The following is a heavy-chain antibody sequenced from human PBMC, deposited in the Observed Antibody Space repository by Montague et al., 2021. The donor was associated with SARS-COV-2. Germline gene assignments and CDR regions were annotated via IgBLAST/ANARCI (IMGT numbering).Heavy chain of an antibody. J-gene: IGHJ4*02. D-gene: IGHD6-19*01. V-gene: IGHV2-70*11. CDR2: XDWDDDK. CDR3: ARMTVAGIPFDY. CDR1: GFSLSTSGVC. Sequence: PALVKPTQTLTLSCTFSGFSLSTSGVCVSWIRQPPGKALEWLARXDWDDDKYYSTSLKTRLTISKDTSKNQVVLTMTNMDPVDTATYYCARMTVAGIPFDYWGQGTLVTVSS.